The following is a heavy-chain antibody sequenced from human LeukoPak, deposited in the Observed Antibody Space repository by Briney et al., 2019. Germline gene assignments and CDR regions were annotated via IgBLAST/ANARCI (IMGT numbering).Heavy chain of an antibody. CDR2: ISITEGT. CDR1: GGSVNTYF. Sequence: SETLSLTCSVSGGSVNTYFWSWIRQSAGKGLEWIGRISITEGTNYNPSLKSRVSMSVDASKNQVSLKLGSVTAADTAVYYCARLRRDINDWYADDCWGQGTLVTVSS. V-gene: IGHV4-4*07. J-gene: IGHJ4*02. D-gene: IGHD6-19*01. CDR3: ARLRRDINDWYADDC.